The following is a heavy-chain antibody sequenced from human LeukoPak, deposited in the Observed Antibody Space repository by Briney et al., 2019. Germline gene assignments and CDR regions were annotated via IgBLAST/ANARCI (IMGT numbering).Heavy chain of an antibody. D-gene: IGHD3-10*01. CDR2: VSSGSSMI. CDR1: GFTFSTDS. J-gene: IGHJ6*02. CDR3: ARDQSHYYYYGMDV. V-gene: IGHV3-48*04. Sequence: GGSLRLSCVASGFTFSTDSMNWVRQAPEKGLEWVSYVSSGSSMIYYADSVKGRFTISRDNAKNSLYLQMNSLRAEDTAVYYCARDQSHYYYYGMDVWGQGTTVTVSS.